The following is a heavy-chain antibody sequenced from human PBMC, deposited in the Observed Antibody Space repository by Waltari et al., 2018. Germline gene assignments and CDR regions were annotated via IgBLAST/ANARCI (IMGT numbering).Heavy chain of an antibody. Sequence: PGQGLGCIATLPSIGATDSVPSLKRRVTISIDTSKNQVSLQLCSVTAADTAVYYCATYIWASLGTAAFDVWGQGTMVTVSS. J-gene: IGHJ3*01. CDR3: ATYIWASLGTAAFDV. CDR2: LPSIGAT. D-gene: IGHD1-1*01. V-gene: IGHV4-39*01.